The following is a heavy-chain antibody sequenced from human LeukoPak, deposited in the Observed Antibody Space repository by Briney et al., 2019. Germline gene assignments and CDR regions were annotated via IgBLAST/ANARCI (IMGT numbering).Heavy chain of an antibody. V-gene: IGHV3-48*01. CDR3: ARVAGYSSSPFDY. D-gene: IGHD6-6*01. Sequence: GGSLRLSCAASGFTFSSYSMNWVRQAPGKGLEWVSYISSRSSTIYYADSVKGRFTISRDNAKNSLYLQMNSLRAEDTAVYYCARVAGYSSSPFDYWGQGTLVTVSS. CDR1: GFTFSSYS. CDR2: ISSRSSTI. J-gene: IGHJ4*02.